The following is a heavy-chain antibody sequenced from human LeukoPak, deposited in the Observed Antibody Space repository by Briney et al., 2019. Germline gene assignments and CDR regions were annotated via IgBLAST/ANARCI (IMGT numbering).Heavy chain of an antibody. J-gene: IGHJ4*02. CDR3: ARHGDNLAYGFDY. CDR2: IYPSDSDT. CDR1: GYSFTSYW. Sequence: GESLKISCKGSGYSFTSYWIGWVRQMPGKGLEWMGIIYPSDSDTQYSPSFQGQVTSSADKSFSTAYLQWSSLKASDTAIYYCARHGDNLAYGFDYWGQGTVVTVSS. D-gene: IGHD3-16*01. V-gene: IGHV5-51*01.